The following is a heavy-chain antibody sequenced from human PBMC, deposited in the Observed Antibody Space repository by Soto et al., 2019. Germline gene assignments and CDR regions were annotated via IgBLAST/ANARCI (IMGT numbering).Heavy chain of an antibody. D-gene: IGHD2-8*01. J-gene: IGHJ3*02. CDR1: RGSISGSYW. Sequence: QVQLQESGPGLVKPSGTLSLTCAVSRGSISGSYWWRWVRQTPGKGLEWIGEIFHGGNTYYNPSLKRRVTLSVDKSKNQFSLNLTSVTAADTAVYYCARKMGAFDIWGQGTMVTVSS. CDR2: IFHGGNT. CDR3: ARKMGAFDI. V-gene: IGHV4-4*02.